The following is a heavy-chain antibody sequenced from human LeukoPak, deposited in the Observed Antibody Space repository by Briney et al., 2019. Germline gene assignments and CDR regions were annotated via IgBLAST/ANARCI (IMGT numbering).Heavy chain of an antibody. CDR3: ARGDRGYNYGPFDC. J-gene: IGHJ4*02. CDR1: GGSISSGDYY. Sequence: TLSLTCTVSGGSISSGDYYWSWIRQPPGKGLEWIGYIYYSGSTYYNPSLKSRVTISLDTSKNQFSLKLSSVTAADTAVYYCARGDRGYNYGPFDCWGQGTLVTVSS. V-gene: IGHV4-30-4*01. D-gene: IGHD5-18*01. CDR2: IYYSGST.